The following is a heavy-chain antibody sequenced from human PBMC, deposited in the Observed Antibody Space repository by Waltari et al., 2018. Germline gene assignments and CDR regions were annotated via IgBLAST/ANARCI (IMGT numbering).Heavy chain of an antibody. CDR3: ARGAGIAAHVDI. Sequence: EVQLVESGGVVVQPGGSLRLSCAAFGFTFDDYALHWVRQAPGKGLEWVSLISWDGGSTYYADSVKGRFTISRDNSKNSLYLQMNSLRAEDTALYYCARGAGIAAHVDIWGQGTMVTVSS. CDR1: GFTFDDYA. CDR2: ISWDGGST. J-gene: IGHJ3*02. D-gene: IGHD6-6*01. V-gene: IGHV3-43D*03.